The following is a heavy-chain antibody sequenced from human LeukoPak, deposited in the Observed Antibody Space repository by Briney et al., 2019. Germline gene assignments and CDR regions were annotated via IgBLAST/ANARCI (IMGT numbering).Heavy chain of an antibody. J-gene: IGHJ2*01. D-gene: IGHD6-13*01. CDR1: VGSIRSYY. CDR3: ARVYYSNSYDYWYFDL. Sequence: PSETLSLTCTVSVGSIRSYYWSWIREPPGKGLEWIAYIYYSGSTNYNPSLKSRVTISVDTSKNQFSLKLSSVTAADTAVYYCARVYYSNSYDYWYFDLWGRGTLVTVSS. V-gene: IGHV4-59*01. CDR2: IYYSGST.